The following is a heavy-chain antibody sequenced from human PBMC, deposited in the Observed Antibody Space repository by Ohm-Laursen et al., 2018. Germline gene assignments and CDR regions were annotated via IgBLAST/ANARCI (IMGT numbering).Heavy chain of an antibody. V-gene: IGHV4-59*08. D-gene: IGHD6-25*01. J-gene: IGHJ4*02. Sequence: TLSLTCTVSGGSISGYFCSWVRQPPGERLEWIGYSYNSVSTAYNPSLKSRVTISVDTSENQFSLKLSFVTATDTAVYYCVRRLLSSGIDSWGQGTLVTVSS. CDR2: SYNSVST. CDR1: GGSISGYF. CDR3: VRRLLSSGIDS.